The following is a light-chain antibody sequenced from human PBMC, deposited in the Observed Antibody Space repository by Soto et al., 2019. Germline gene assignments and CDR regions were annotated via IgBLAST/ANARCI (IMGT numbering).Light chain of an antibody. Sequence: EIVLTQSPATLSLSPGERATLSCRASQSIDNNHLAWYQQKPGQAPRLLIHGTSNRATGIPARFSGSGSGTDFTLTISSLEPEDFAVYYCQQRSNWPPITFGQGTRLEIK. CDR2: GTS. CDR1: QSIDNNH. V-gene: IGKV3-11*01. CDR3: QQRSNWPPIT. J-gene: IGKJ5*01.